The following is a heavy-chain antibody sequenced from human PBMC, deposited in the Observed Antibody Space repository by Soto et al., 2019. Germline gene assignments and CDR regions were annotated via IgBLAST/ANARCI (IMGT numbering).Heavy chain of an antibody. D-gene: IGHD5-12*01. J-gene: IGHJ5*02. V-gene: IGHV5-51*01. CDR1: GYSFTSYF. CDR2: IHPSDFDT. CDR3: AIHSTGYEDS. Sequence: GESLKISCKGSGYSFTSYFIGWVRQMPGRGLEWMAIIHPSDFDTRYSPSFQGQVTISADKSISTAYLQWSSLKASDSAMYYCAIHSTGYEDSWGQGTLVTVSS.